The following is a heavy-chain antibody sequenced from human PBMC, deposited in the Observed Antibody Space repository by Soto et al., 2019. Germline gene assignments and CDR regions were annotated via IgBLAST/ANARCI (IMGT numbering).Heavy chain of an antibody. CDR3: ARDSGSYPDYYYYGMDV. D-gene: IGHD1-26*01. J-gene: IGHJ6*02. CDR1: GFTFSSYA. V-gene: IGHV3-30-3*01. Sequence: VGSLRLSCAASGFTFSSYAMHWVRQAPGKGLEWVAVISYDGSNKYYADSVKGRFTISRDNSKNTLYLQMNSLRAEDTAVYYCARDSGSYPDYYYYGMDVWGQGTTVTVSS. CDR2: ISYDGSNK.